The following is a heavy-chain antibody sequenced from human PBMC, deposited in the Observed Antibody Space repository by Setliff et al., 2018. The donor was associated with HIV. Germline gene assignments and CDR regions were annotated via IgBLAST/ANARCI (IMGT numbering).Heavy chain of an antibody. V-gene: IGHV4-34*01. CDR3: ARGWFGGYYFDY. CDR2: INHSGST. Sequence: SETLSLTCAVYVESFSGFYWSWIRQPPGKGLEWIGEINHSGSTNYNPSLKSRVTISVDTSKNQFSLKLSFVTAADTAVYYCARGWFGGYYFDYWVPETLLVTVSS. CDR1: VESFSGFY. D-gene: IGHD3-10*01. J-gene: IGHJ4*03.